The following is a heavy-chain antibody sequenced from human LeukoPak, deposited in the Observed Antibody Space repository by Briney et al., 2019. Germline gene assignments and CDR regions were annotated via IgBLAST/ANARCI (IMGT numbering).Heavy chain of an antibody. CDR1: GGSISSGSYY. CDR2: IYTSGST. J-gene: IGHJ4*02. V-gene: IGHV4-61*02. CDR3: ARGPLFRHILTNFDY. Sequence: SETLSLTCTVSGGSISSGSYYSSWIRQPAGKGLEWIGRIYTSGSTNYNPSLKSRVTISVDTSKNQFSLKLSSVTAADTAVYYCARGPLFRHILTNFDYWGQGTLVTVSS. D-gene: IGHD3-3*02.